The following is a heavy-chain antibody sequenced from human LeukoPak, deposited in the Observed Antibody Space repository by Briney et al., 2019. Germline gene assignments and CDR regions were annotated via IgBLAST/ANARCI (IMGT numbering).Heavy chain of an antibody. V-gene: IGHV3-30*02. CDR1: GFTFSSYG. D-gene: IGHD3-10*01. J-gene: IGHJ4*02. CDR3: AKVRYYYGSGSYSALFDY. Sequence: GGSLRLSCAASGFTFSSYGMHWVRQAPGKGLEWVAFIRYDGSNKYYADSVKGRFTISRDNSKNTLYLQMNSLRAEDTAVYYCAKVRYYYGSGSYSALFDYWGQGTLVTVSS. CDR2: IRYDGSNK.